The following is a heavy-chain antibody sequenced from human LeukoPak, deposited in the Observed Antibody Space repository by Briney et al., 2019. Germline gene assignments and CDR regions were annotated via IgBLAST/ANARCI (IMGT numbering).Heavy chain of an antibody. CDR2: MNPNSGNT. Sequence: ASVKVSCKASGYTFTSYDINWVRQATGQGLEWMGWMNPNSGNTGYAQKFQGRVTITRNTSISTAYMELSSLRSADTAVYYCARARVGAGDAFDIWGQGTMVTVSS. CDR3: ARARVGAGDAFDI. V-gene: IGHV1-8*03. J-gene: IGHJ3*02. D-gene: IGHD1-26*01. CDR1: GYTFTSYD.